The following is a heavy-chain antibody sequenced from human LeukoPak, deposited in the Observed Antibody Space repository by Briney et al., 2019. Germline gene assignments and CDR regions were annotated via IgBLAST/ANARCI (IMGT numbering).Heavy chain of an antibody. D-gene: IGHD1-26*01. CDR3: AKDRPVATTLHHFDH. Sequence: GGSLRLSCVVSGFSFDDYAMHWVRQGPGKALEWVSVISWDGNKVPYADSVKGRFTISRDNAKNSLYLQMTSLRPEDTAFYYCAKDRPVATTLHHFDHWGLGTLVTVSS. CDR2: ISWDGNKV. V-gene: IGHV3-9*01. CDR1: GFSFDDYA. J-gene: IGHJ4*02.